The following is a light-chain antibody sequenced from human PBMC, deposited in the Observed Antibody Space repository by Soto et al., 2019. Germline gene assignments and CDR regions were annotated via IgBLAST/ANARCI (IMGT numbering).Light chain of an antibody. CDR2: DVT. CDR1: SSDVGSYNY. J-gene: IGLJ2*01. Sequence: QSALTQPASVSGSPGQSITISCTGTSSDVGSYNYVSWYQHHPGKAPKLMIFDVTNRPSGVSNRFSGSKSGNTASLTISGLQAEDEADYYCSSYTSITTPHVVFGGGTKVTVL. V-gene: IGLV2-14*03. CDR3: SSYTSITTPHVV.